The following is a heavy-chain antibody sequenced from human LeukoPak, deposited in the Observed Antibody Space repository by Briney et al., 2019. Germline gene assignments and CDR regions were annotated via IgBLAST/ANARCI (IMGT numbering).Heavy chain of an antibody. D-gene: IGHD3-3*01. J-gene: IGHJ4*02. CDR1: GFTFSSYD. CDR2: IWYDGSNK. CDR3: ARGWNDFWSGYSLGPFDY. V-gene: IGHV3-33*01. Sequence: PGGSLRLSCAASGFTFSSYDMHWVRQAPGKGLEWVAVIWYDGSNKYYADSVKGRFTISRDNSKNTLYLQMNSLRAEDTAVYYCARGWNDFWSGYSLGPFDYWGQGTLVTVSS.